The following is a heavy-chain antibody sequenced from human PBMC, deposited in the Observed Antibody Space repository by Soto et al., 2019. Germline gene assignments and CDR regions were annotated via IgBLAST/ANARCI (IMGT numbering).Heavy chain of an antibody. D-gene: IGHD2-2*01. V-gene: IGHV3-23*01. Sequence: GGSLRLSCAASGFTFSSYAMSWVRQSPGKGLEWVSAISGSGGSTYYADSVKGRFTISRDNSKNTLYLQMNSLRAEDTAVYYCAKVPLVPAATRGYFDYWGQGTLVTVSS. J-gene: IGHJ4*02. CDR2: ISGSGGST. CDR1: GFTFSSYA. CDR3: AKVPLVPAATRGYFDY.